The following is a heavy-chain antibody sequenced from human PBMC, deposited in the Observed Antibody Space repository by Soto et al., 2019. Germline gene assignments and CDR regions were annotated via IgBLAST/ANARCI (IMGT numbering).Heavy chain of an antibody. Sequence: EVQLVESGGGLVQPGESLRLSCSASGFTFSDYWMIWVRQAPGKGLEWVANIRKDESKKSYLDSVRGRFTVSRDNARNLLYLQMDSLRAEDTALYYCARDVSPGSGPYYDAFDIWGQGTMVTVSS. CDR3: ARDVSPGSGPYYDAFDI. CDR1: GFTFSDYW. CDR2: IRKDESKK. J-gene: IGHJ3*02. D-gene: IGHD3-22*01. V-gene: IGHV3-7*05.